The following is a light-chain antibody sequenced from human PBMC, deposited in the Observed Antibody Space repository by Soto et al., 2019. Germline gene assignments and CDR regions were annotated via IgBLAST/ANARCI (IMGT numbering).Light chain of an antibody. CDR2: IEGSGSY. CDR1: SGHSSYI. Sequence: QLVLTQSSSASASLGSSVKLTCTLSSGHSSYIIAWHQQQPGKAPRYLMKIEGSGSYNKGCGVPDRFSGSRSGADRYLTISNLQSEDEADYYCETWDSNTHRVFGGGTKLTVL. V-gene: IGLV4-60*03. CDR3: ETWDSNTHRV. J-gene: IGLJ3*02.